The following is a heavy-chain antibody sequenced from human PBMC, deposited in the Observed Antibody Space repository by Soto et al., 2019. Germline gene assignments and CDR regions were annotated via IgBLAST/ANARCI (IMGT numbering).Heavy chain of an antibody. V-gene: IGHV1-18*04. Sequence: GASVKVSCKASGYTFTSYGISWVRQAPGQGLEWMGWISAYNGNTNYAQKLQGGVTMTTDTSTSTAYMELRSLRSDDTAVYYCARARLGKGITMIVVANGMDVWGQGTTVTVSS. J-gene: IGHJ6*02. CDR3: ARARLGKGITMIVVANGMDV. CDR2: ISAYNGNT. D-gene: IGHD3-22*01. CDR1: GYTFTSYG.